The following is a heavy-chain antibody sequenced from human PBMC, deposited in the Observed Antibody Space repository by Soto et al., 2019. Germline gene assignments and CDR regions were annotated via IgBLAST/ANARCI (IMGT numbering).Heavy chain of an antibody. Sequence: SETLSLTCTVSGGSISSYYWSWIRQPQGKGLEWIGYISYSGSTNYNPSLKSRVTISVDTSKNQFSLKLSSVTAADTAVYYCAREGTYKNYYYYGMDVWGQGTTVTVSS. D-gene: IGHD1-1*01. V-gene: IGHV4-59*01. CDR1: GGSISSYY. CDR2: ISYSGST. J-gene: IGHJ6*02. CDR3: AREGTYKNYYYYGMDV.